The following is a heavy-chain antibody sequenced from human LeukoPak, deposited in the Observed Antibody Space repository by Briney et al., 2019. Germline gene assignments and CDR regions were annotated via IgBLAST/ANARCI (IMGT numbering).Heavy chain of an antibody. D-gene: IGHD3-22*01. V-gene: IGHV4-34*01. CDR3: ARDFDYYDSSGYYAYFQH. Sequence: PSETLSLTCAVYGGSFSGYYWSWIRQPPGKGLEWIGEINHSGSTNYNPSLKSRVTISVDTSKNQFSLKLSSVTAADTAVYYCARDFDYYDSSGYYAYFQHWGQGTLVTVSS. CDR2: INHSGST. CDR1: GGSFSGYY. J-gene: IGHJ1*01.